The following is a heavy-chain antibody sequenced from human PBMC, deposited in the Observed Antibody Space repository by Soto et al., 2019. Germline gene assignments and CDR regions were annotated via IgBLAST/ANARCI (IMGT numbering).Heavy chain of an antibody. V-gene: IGHV3-21*01. D-gene: IGHD3-10*02. J-gene: IGHJ6*02. CDR1: GLSFSGDA. CDR2: ISTTSTYI. CDR3: VRDYVMDV. Sequence: GSLSLSGAAAGLSFSGDAMNWVRQAPGKGLEWVSSISTTSTYIYYADSVKGRFAISRDNANNSLHLQMNSLRVEDTAVYYCVRDYVMDVWGQGTTVTVSS.